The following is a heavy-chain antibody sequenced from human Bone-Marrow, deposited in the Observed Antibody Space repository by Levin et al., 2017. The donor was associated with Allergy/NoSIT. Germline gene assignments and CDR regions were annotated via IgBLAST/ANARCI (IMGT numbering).Heavy chain of an antibody. Sequence: SETLSLTCTVSGGSISSYYWSWIRQPPGKGLEWIGYIYYSGSTNYNPSLKSRVTISVDTSKNQFSLKLSSVTAADTAVYYCARRIHAGYSSGWSHWFDPWGQGTLVTVSS. D-gene: IGHD6-19*01. CDR3: ARRIHAGYSSGWSHWFDP. V-gene: IGHV4-59*01. J-gene: IGHJ5*02. CDR1: GGSISSYY. CDR2: IYYSGST.